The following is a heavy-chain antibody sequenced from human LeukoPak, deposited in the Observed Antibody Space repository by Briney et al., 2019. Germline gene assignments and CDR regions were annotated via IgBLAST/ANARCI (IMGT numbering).Heavy chain of an antibody. CDR1: GGSISSYY. J-gene: IGHJ5*02. CDR3: ARLDSSGYRKAHRNPNWFDP. V-gene: IGHV4-4*09. CDR2: IYTSGST. Sequence: SETLSLTCTVSGGSISSYYWSWIRQPPGKGLEWIGYIYTSGSTNYNPSLKSRVTISVDTSKNQFSLKLSSVTAADTAVYYCARLDSSGYRKAHRNPNWFDPWGQGTLVTVSS. D-gene: IGHD3-22*01.